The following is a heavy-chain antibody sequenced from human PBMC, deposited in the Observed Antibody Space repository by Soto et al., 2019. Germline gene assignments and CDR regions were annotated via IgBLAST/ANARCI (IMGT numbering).Heavy chain of an antibody. CDR2: MYPGDSDT. J-gene: IGHJ4*02. CDR1: GYTFTNYW. Sequence: GESLKISCKGSGYTFTNYWIGRVRQLPGRGLEWVGIMYPGDSDTRYNPSLQGHVTLSVDVTVSTAFLQWRSLETSDTGMYFCARLPRDCNKTSCYYADNWGQGTQVTVSS. V-gene: IGHV5-51*01. D-gene: IGHD3-3*01. CDR3: ARLPRDCNKTSCYYADN.